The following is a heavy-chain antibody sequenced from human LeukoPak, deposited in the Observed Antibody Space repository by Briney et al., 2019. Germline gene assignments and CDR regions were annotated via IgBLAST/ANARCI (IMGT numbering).Heavy chain of an antibody. V-gene: IGHV4-59*01. Sequence: PSETLSLTCSVSGGSMSTYYWSWIRQPPGKGLEWIGYIYDNGSTGYNPSLKSRVTISADTSKNQFSLKLSSVSAADTAIYYCARSRRPTAMYAFDIWGQGTMVTVSS. CDR1: GGSMSTYY. D-gene: IGHD2-2*01. J-gene: IGHJ3*02. CDR2: IYDNGST. CDR3: ARSRRPTAMYAFDI.